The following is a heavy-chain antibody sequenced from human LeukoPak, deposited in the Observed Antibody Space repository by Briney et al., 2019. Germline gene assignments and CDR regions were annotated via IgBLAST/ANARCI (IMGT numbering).Heavy chain of an antibody. V-gene: IGHV1-69*01. CDR2: IIPIFGTA. CDR3: ARDYYDSSGYFCGMDV. D-gene: IGHD3-22*01. CDR1: GGTFSSYA. J-gene: IGHJ6*02. Sequence: SVKVSCKASGGTFSSYAISWVRQAPGQGLEWMGGIIPIFGTANYAQKFQGRVTITADESTSTAYMELSSLRSEDTAVYYCARDYYDSSGYFCGMDVWGQGTTVTVTS.